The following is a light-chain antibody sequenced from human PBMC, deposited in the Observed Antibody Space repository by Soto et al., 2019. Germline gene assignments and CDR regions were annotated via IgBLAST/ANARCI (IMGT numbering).Light chain of an antibody. CDR2: DAS. J-gene: IGKJ4*01. CDR3: QQRLHWPLT. Sequence: EIVLTQSPATLSLSPGERATLSCRASQSVSSYLAWFQQKPGQAPRLLIYDASNRATGISARFSGSGSATDFTLTISSLEPEDFAVYYCQQRLHWPLTFGGGTKVEI. V-gene: IGKV3-11*01. CDR1: QSVSSY.